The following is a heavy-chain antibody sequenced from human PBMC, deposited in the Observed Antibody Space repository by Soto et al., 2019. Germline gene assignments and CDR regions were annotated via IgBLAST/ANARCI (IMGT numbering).Heavy chain of an antibody. V-gene: IGHV4-61*01. CDR2: IYYSGST. Sequence: SLTCTVSGGSVSSGSYYWSWIRQPPGKGLEWIGYIYYSGSTNYNPSLKSRVTISVDTSKNQFSLKLSSVTAADTAVYYCAREGAGGDYVGVSYRPNYYYAMNGWGRGITVTVS. J-gene: IGHJ6*02. CDR1: GGSVSSGSYY. D-gene: IGHD3-16*02. CDR3: AREGAGGDYVGVSYRPNYYYAMNG.